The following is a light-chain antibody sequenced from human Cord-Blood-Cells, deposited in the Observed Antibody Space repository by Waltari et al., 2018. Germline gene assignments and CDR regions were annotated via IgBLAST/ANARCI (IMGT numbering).Light chain of an antibody. CDR2: EDS. Sequence: SYELTQPPSVSVSPGQTARITCSGDALPKQYAYWYQQKSGQAPVVVIYEDSKRPSGIPEGLSGSSSGTMATLTISGAQVEDEADYYCYSTDSSGNHRVFGGGTKLTVL. CDR1: ALPKQY. CDR3: YSTDSSGNHRV. J-gene: IGLJ3*02. V-gene: IGLV3-10*01.